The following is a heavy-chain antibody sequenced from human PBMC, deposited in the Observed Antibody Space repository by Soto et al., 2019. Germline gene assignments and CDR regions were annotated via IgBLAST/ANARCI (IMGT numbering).Heavy chain of an antibody. J-gene: IGHJ4*02. CDR1: GDTFNFYT. Sequence: QVQLVQSGAEVKKPGSPVRVSCTASGDTFNFYTISWVRQVPGQGPEWMGKIIPMLGMSNYAQKFQGRVTIIVDKSTSTVYMNLSGLTSEDTAVYYCATNYGSGSTHFDYWGQGTLVTVSS. D-gene: IGHD3-10*01. CDR3: ATNYGSGSTHFDY. V-gene: IGHV1-69*02. CDR2: IIPMLGMS.